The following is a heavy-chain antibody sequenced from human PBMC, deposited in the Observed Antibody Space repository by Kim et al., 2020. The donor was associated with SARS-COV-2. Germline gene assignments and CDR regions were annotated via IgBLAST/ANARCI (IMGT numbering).Heavy chain of an antibody. CDR3: ARGGIAAAGFCLDP. V-gene: IGHV4-34*01. CDR2: INHSGST. J-gene: IGHJ5*02. CDR1: GGSFSGYY. D-gene: IGHD6-13*01. Sequence: SETLSLTCAVYGGSFSGYYWSWIRQPPGKGLEWIGEINHSGSTNYNPSLKSRVTISVDTSKNQFSLKLSSVTAADTAVYYCARGGIAAAGFCLDPWGQGT.